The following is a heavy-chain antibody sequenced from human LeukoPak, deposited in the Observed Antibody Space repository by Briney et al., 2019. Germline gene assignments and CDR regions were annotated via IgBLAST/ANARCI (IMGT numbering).Heavy chain of an antibody. V-gene: IGHV4-59*01. CDR3: ARGVNSGYFDY. CDR1: GGSISSYY. D-gene: IGHD1-26*01. CDR2: IYYSGST. J-gene: IGHJ4*02. Sequence: SETLSLTCTVSGGSISSYYWTWIRQPPGEGLEWIGYIYYSGSTNYNPSLKSRVTISVDTSNNQFSLKLTSVTAADTAVYYCARGVNSGYFDYCGQGTLVTVSS.